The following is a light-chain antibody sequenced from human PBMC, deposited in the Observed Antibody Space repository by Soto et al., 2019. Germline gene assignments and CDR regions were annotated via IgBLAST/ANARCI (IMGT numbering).Light chain of an antibody. V-gene: IGKV1-5*01. CDR3: QQYNSYSPWT. Sequence: DIQMTQSPSTLSASVGDRVTITCRASQSISSWLAWYQQKPGKDPKLLIYDASSLESGVPARLSGSGSGTEFTLTISSLQPDDFATYYCQQYNSYSPWTFCQGTKVEIK. CDR2: DAS. CDR1: QSISSW. J-gene: IGKJ1*01.